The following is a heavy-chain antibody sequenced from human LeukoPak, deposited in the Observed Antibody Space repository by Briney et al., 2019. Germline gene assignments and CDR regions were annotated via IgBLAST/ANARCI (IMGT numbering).Heavy chain of an antibody. V-gene: IGHV6-1*01. D-gene: IGHD3-16*01. J-gene: IGHJ3*02. CDR1: GDSVSSDTTA. CDR2: AYYTSKWIT. CDR3: ARDHVVDAFDI. Sequence: SQTLSLTCAISGDSVSSDTTAWNWIRQSPSRGLEWLGRAYYTSKWITNYAVSVRSRITVNPNTSNNQFSLKLSSVTAADTAVYYCARDHVVDAFDIWGQGTMVTVSS.